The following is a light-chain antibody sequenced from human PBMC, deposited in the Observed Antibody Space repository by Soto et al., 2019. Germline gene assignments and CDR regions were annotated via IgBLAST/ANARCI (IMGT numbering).Light chain of an antibody. CDR1: QSISSY. CDR3: QQYNNWPLT. J-gene: IGKJ4*01. V-gene: IGKV1-39*01. CDR2: GAS. Sequence: DIQMTQSPSSLSASVGDRVTITCRASQSISSYLNWYQQKPGKAPRLLIYGASTRATGIPARFSGSGSGTEFTLTISSLQSEDFAVYYCQQYNNWPLTFGGGTKVDIK.